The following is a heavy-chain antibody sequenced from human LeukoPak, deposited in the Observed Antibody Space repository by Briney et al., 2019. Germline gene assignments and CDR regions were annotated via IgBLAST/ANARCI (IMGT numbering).Heavy chain of an antibody. CDR1: GFTFGNYA. V-gene: IGHV3-23*01. CDR2: ISGRGDSR. CDR3: AKEPMVRGLTSDD. D-gene: IGHD3-10*01. J-gene: IGHJ4*02. Sequence: PGGSLRLTCAASGFTFGNYAMSWVRQAPGKGLEWVSAISGRGDSRYYADSVKGRFTISRDNSKNTLYLQMNSLRAEDTAVYYCAKEPMVRGLTSDDWGQGTLVTVSS.